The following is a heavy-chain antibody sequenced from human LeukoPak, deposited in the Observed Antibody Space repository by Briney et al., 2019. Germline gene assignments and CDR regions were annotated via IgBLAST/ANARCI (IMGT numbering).Heavy chain of an antibody. CDR3: AKDLGRSSAAGY. Sequence: PGGSLRLSCAASGFTLSSYWMHWVRQAPGKGLVWVSRINSDGSSTSYADSVKGRFTISRDNAKNTLYLQMNSLRAEDTAVYCCAKDLGRSSAAGYWGQGTLVTVPS. D-gene: IGHD2-2*01. J-gene: IGHJ4*02. CDR2: INSDGSST. V-gene: IGHV3-74*01. CDR1: GFTLSSYW.